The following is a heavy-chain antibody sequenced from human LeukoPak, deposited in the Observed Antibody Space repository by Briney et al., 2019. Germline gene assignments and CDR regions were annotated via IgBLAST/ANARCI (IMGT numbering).Heavy chain of an antibody. CDR2: TYYNGDI. D-gene: IGHD4-17*01. Sequence: SETLSLTCTVSGASIRNLSYYWAWIRQPPGKGLEWVGNTYYNGDIYPNSSLESRLTQSIDTSKNHFSLKLTSATAADTAVYYCARILYDFGDHYIDYWGQGSLVTVSS. V-gene: IGHV4-39*02. CDR3: ARILYDFGDHYIDY. CDR1: GASIRNLSYY. J-gene: IGHJ4*02.